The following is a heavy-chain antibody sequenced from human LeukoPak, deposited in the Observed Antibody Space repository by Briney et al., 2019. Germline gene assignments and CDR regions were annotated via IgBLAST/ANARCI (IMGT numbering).Heavy chain of an antibody. CDR3: ANVASYYDILTGYDRDY. CDR1: GFTFSSYA. Sequence: GSLRLSCAASGFTFSSYAMSWVRQAPGKGLEWVSAISGSGGSTYYADSVKGRFTISRDNSKNTLYLQMNSLRAEDTAVYYCANVASYYDILTGYDRDYWDQGTLVTVSS. J-gene: IGHJ4*02. V-gene: IGHV3-23*01. CDR2: ISGSGGST. D-gene: IGHD3-9*01.